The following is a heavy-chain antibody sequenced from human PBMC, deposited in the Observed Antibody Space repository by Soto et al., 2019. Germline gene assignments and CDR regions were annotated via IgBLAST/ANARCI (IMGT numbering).Heavy chain of an antibody. V-gene: IGHV1-3*01. D-gene: IGHD3-10*01. J-gene: IGHJ4*02. CDR2: INAGNGNT. CDR1: GYTFTSYA. Sequence: QVQLVQSGAEVKKPGASVKVSCKASGYTFTSYAMHWVRQAPGQRLEWMGWINAGNGNTKYSQKVQGRVTITRDTSASTAYMELSSLRSEDTAVYYCARLLWFGEPEGYFDYWGQGTLVTVSS. CDR3: ARLLWFGEPEGYFDY.